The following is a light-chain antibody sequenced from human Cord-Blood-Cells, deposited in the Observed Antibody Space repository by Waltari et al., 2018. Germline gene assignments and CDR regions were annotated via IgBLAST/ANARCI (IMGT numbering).Light chain of an antibody. Sequence: SSELTQHPAVSVALGPTVRITCQGDSLRSYYSSWYQQKPGQAPVLVIYGKNNRPSGIPDRFSGSSSGNTASLTITGAQAEDEADYYCNSRDSSGNHVVFGGGTKLTVL. V-gene: IGLV3-19*01. CDR3: NSRDSSGNHVV. CDR1: SLRSYY. CDR2: GKN. J-gene: IGLJ2*01.